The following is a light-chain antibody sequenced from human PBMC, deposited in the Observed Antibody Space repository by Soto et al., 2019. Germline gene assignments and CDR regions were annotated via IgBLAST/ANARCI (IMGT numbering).Light chain of an antibody. CDR1: STDFVSYNR. CDR3: SSDSPTGVRL. CDR2: EVS. J-gene: IGLJ2*01. Sequence: QSVLTQPPSVSGSPGQSVTISCTGTSTDFVSYNRVSWYQQPPGTAPKLMIYEVSKRPSGVPDRFSGSKSGNTASLTISGLQAADEADYYCSSDSPTGVRLFGGGTKLTVL. V-gene: IGLV2-18*01.